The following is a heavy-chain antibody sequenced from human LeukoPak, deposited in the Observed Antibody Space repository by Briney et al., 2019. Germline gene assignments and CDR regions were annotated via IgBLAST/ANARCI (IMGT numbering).Heavy chain of an antibody. V-gene: IGHV4-34*01. CDR2: INHSGST. CDR3: ARAGWEYYYGSGSLVYFDY. D-gene: IGHD3-10*01. J-gene: IGHJ4*02. CDR1: GGSFSGYY. Sequence: SETLSLTYAVYGGSFSGYYWSWIRQPPGKGLEWIGEINHSGSTNYNPSLKSRVTISVDTSKNQFSLKLSSVTAADTAVYYCARAGWEYYYGSGSLVYFDYWGQGTLVTVSS.